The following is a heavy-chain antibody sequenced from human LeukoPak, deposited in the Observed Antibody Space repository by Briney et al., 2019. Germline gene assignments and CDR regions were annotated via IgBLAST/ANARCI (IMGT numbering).Heavy chain of an antibody. CDR2: ISYDGSNK. V-gene: IGHV3-30*18. Sequence: GGSLRLSCAASGFTFSSYWMSWVRQVPGKGLEWVAVISYDGSNKYYADSVKGRFTISRDNSKNTLYLQMNSLRAEDTAVYYCAKDLDHQAAGTGLFDYWGQGTLVTVSS. J-gene: IGHJ4*02. D-gene: IGHD6-13*01. CDR1: GFTFSSYW. CDR3: AKDLDHQAAGTGLFDY.